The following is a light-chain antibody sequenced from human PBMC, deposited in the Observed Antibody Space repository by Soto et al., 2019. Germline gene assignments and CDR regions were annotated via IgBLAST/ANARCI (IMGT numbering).Light chain of an antibody. CDR2: DAS. V-gene: IGKV3-11*01. Sequence: EIVLTQSPATLSLSPGERATLTCWASQSVSSYLAWYQQKPGQAPRLLIYDASNRATGIPARFSGSGSGTDFTLTISSLEPEDFAVYYCQQRSNWPPYLTFGGGTKVDIK. J-gene: IGKJ4*01. CDR3: QQRSNWPPYLT. CDR1: QSVSSY.